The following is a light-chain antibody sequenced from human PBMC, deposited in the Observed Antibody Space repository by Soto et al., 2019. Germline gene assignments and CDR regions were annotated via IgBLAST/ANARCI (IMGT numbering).Light chain of an antibody. V-gene: IGKV3-20*01. J-gene: IGKJ2*01. CDR3: QQYGSSPYT. Sequence: EIVLTQSPGTLSLSPGERATLSCRASQSVSSSYLAWYQQKPGQAPRLLIYGASSRATGIPDRFSGRGSGTDFTLTISRLEPEDFAVYYCQQYGSSPYTFGQGTKREIK. CDR2: GAS. CDR1: QSVSSSY.